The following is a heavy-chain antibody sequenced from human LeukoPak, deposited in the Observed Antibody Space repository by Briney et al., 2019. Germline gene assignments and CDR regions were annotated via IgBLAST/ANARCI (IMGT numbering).Heavy chain of an antibody. CDR2: IYYSGST. CDR3: ASRRMDYYYDSSGYSIPNYYFDY. D-gene: IGHD3-22*01. CDR1: GGSISSGDYY. Sequence: NSSQTLSLTCTVSGGSISSGDYYWSWIRQPPGKGLEWIGYIYYSGSTYCNPSLKSRVTISVDTSKNQFSLKLSSVTAADTAVYYCASRRMDYYYDSSGYSIPNYYFDYWGQGTLVTVSS. J-gene: IGHJ4*02. V-gene: IGHV4-30-4*01.